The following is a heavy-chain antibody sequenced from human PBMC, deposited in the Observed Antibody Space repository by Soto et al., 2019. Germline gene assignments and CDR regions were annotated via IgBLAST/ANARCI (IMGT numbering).Heavy chain of an antibody. J-gene: IGHJ6*03. Sequence: PSETLSLTCAVYGGSLSGYYWSWIRQPPGKGLEWIGEINHSGSTNYNPSLKSRVTISVDTSKNQFSLKLSSVTAADTAVYYCGRSGSYGQGYYYYYMDVWGKGTTVTVSS. D-gene: IGHD6-6*01. CDR3: GRSGSYGQGYYYYYMDV. V-gene: IGHV4-34*01. CDR2: INHSGST. CDR1: GGSLSGYY.